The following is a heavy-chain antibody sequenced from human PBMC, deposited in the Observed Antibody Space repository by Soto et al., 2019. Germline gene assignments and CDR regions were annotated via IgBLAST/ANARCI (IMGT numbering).Heavy chain of an antibody. D-gene: IGHD6-13*01. V-gene: IGHV1-69*02. CDR3: GRAVRQQLAQVYYYYYMDV. Sequence: SVKVSCKASGGTFSSYTISWVRQAPGQGLEWMGRIIPILGIANYAQKFQGRVTITADKSTSTAYMELSSLRSEDTAVYYCGRAVRQQLAQVYYYYYMDVWGKGTTVTVSS. J-gene: IGHJ6*03. CDR2: IIPILGIA. CDR1: GGTFSSYT.